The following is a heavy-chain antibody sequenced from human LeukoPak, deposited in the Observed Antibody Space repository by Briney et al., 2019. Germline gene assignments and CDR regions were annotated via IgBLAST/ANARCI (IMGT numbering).Heavy chain of an antibody. CDR1: GGSISSYY. Sequence: SETLSLTCTVSGGSISSYYWSWIRQPPGTGLEWIGYIYYSGSTNYNPSLKSRVTISVDTSKNQFSLKLSSVTAADTAVYYCARSLFYGDYGYYFDYWGQGTLVTVSS. J-gene: IGHJ4*02. CDR3: ARSLFYGDYGYYFDY. CDR2: IYYSGST. V-gene: IGHV4-59*01. D-gene: IGHD4-17*01.